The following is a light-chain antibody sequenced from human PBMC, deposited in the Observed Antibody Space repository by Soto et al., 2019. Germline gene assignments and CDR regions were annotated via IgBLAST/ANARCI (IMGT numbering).Light chain of an antibody. Sequence: QPVLTQSPSASASLGASVKLTCTLSSGHSNYAIAWHQQQSAKGPRYLMKLNSDGSHSKGDGIPARFSGSSSGAERYLTIYSLQSEDEADYYCQTWGSGIVVFGGGTKVTVL. CDR2: LNSDGSH. V-gene: IGLV4-69*01. CDR3: QTWGSGIVV. CDR1: SGHSNYA. J-gene: IGLJ2*01.